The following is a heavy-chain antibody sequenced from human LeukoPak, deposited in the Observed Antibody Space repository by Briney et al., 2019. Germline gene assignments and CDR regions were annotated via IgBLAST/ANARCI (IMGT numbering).Heavy chain of an antibody. CDR3: ARDVNSYSSGYLYNWFDP. D-gene: IGHD6-19*01. J-gene: IGHJ5*02. Sequence: GGSLRLSCAASGFTVSSNYMSWVRQAPGKGLEWVSVIYSGGSTYYADSVKGRFTISRDNSKNTLYLQMNSLRAEDTAVYYCARDVNSYSSGYLYNWFDPWGQGTLVTVSS. V-gene: IGHV3-66*01. CDR1: GFTVSSNY. CDR2: IYSGGST.